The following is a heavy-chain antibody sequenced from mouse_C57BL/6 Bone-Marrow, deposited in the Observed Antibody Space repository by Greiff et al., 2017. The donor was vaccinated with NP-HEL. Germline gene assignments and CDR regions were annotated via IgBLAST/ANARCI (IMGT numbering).Heavy chain of an antibody. D-gene: IGHD2-1*01. V-gene: IGHV1-64*01. CDR1: GYTFTSYW. CDR3: ADLLWSYFDY. J-gene: IGHJ2*01. CDR2: IHPNSGST. Sequence: QVQLQQPGAELVKPGASVQLSCKASGYTFTSYWMHWVKQRPGQGLEWIGMIHPNSGSTNYNEKFKSKATLTVDKSSSTAYMQLSSLTSEDSAVYYCADLLWSYFDYWGQGTTLTVSS.